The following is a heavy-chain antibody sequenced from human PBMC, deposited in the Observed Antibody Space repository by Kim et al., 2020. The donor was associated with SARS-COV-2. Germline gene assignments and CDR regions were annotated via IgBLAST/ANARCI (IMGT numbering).Heavy chain of an antibody. CDR1: GGSFSGYY. V-gene: IGHV4-34*01. Sequence: SETLSLTCAVYGGSFSGYYWSWIRQPPGKGLEWIGEINHSGSTNYNPSLKSRVTISVDTSKNQFSLKLSSVTAADTAVYYCASMAMVPRASSWPQSRVGRYYYYGMDVWGQGTTVTVSS. CDR3: ASMAMVPRASSWPQSRVGRYYYYGMDV. J-gene: IGHJ6*02. CDR2: INHSGST. D-gene: IGHD6-13*01.